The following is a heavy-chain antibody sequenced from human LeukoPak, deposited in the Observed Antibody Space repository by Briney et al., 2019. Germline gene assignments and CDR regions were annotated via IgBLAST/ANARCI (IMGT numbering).Heavy chain of an antibody. D-gene: IGHD6-19*01. CDR1: GFSFSSSW. CDR2: LKQDAYQT. V-gene: IGHV3-7*03. J-gene: IGHJ4*02. CDR3: ARDRRSGLDH. Sequence: GGSLRLSCAASGFSFSSSWVAWVRQAPGQGLEWVANLKQDAYQTFYLESVKGRFTISRDNAKNSLYLYMNSLRVEDTAMYYCARDRRSGLDHWGQGALVTVSS.